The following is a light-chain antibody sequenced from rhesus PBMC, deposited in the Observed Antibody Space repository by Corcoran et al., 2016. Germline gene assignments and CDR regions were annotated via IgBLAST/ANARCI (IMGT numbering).Light chain of an antibody. J-gene: IGKJ1*01. Sequence: EIVMTQSPATLSLSPGERATLSCRASQSVSSSVAWYQQKPGQAPRLLIYGASIRATGIPDRFSGSGSGTDFTLPISSLEPEDVAVYYCLKHSNWPWTFGQGTKVEIK. CDR2: GAS. CDR3: LKHSNWPWT. CDR1: QSVSSS. V-gene: IGKV3-24*01.